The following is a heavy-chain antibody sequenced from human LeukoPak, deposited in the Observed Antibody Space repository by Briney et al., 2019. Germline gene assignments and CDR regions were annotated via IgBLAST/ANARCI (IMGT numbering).Heavy chain of an antibody. V-gene: IGHV3-30*02. Sequence: GGSLRLSCAASGFTFSSYGMHWVRQAPGKGLEWVAFIRYDGSNKYYADSVKGRFTISRDNSKNTLYLQMNSLRAEDTAVYYCAREEQWLVRGRFYGMDVWGQGTTVTVSS. CDR1: GFTFSSYG. J-gene: IGHJ6*02. CDR3: AREEQWLVRGRFYGMDV. CDR2: IRYDGSNK. D-gene: IGHD6-19*01.